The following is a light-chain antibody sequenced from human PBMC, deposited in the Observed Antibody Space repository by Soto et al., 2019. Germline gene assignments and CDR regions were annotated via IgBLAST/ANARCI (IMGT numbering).Light chain of an antibody. CDR2: DAS. CDR1: QRISNL. Sequence: DIQMTQSPSTLSASVRDRVTITCRASQRISNLLAWYQQKPGKAPKLLIYDASTLAVGVPSRFTGSGSGTEFTLTISSLQPDDFATYYCQHYDGPMYTFGQGTKLEIE. V-gene: IGKV1-5*01. J-gene: IGKJ2*01. CDR3: QHYDGPMYT.